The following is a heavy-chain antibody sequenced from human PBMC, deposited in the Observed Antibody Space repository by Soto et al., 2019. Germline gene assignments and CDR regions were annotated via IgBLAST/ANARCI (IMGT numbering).Heavy chain of an antibody. D-gene: IGHD3-9*01. CDR2: VSPYNGDT. CDR3: ARDFLTLISWGSTTAQYSTYGMEV. J-gene: IGHJ6*02. Sequence: ASVKVSCKASGYTFISYALSWVRQAPGQGLEWIGRVSPYNGDTNYAQKFQGRVTITTDTSTNTSYMDLRSLKSDDTAVYFCARDFLTLISWGSTTAQYSTYGMEVWGQGTTVTVSS. V-gene: IGHV1-18*01. CDR1: GYTFISYA.